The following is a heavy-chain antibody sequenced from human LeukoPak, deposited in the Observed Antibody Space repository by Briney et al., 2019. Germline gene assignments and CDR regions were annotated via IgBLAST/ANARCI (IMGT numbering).Heavy chain of an antibody. CDR2: INPNSGGT. Sequence: ASVKVSCKASGYTFTCDYMHWVRQAPGQGLEWMGWINPNSGGTNYAQKFQGRVTMTRDTSISTAYMELSRLRSDDTAVYYCARVSYSSSWPMYYYYMDVWGKGTTVTVSS. D-gene: IGHD6-13*01. J-gene: IGHJ6*03. CDR1: GYTFTCDY. CDR3: ARVSYSSSWPMYYYYMDV. V-gene: IGHV1-2*02.